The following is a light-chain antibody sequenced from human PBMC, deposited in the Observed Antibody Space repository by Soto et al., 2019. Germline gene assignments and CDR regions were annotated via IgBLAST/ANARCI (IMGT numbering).Light chain of an antibody. V-gene: IGKV3-15*01. J-gene: IGKJ2*01. CDR1: QSVSRN. Sequence: EVVMTHSPATLSVSPGERATLSCRASQSVSRNLAWYQHRPGRAPRLLIYDASTRATNIPTRFSGSGSGTEFTLTISSLQSEDFAVYYCQQYNHWPLYTFGQGTKLEIK. CDR3: QQYNHWPLYT. CDR2: DAS.